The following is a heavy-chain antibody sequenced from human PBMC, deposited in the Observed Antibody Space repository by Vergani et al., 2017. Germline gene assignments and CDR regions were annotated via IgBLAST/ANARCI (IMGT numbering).Heavy chain of an antibody. Sequence: QVQLVQSGAEVKKPGASVKVSCKASGYTFTSYAMHWVRQAPGQRLEWMGWINAGNGNTKYSQKFQGRVTITRDTSASTAYMELSSLRSEDTAAYYCAGSPAETIFGVVVLDYWGQGTLVTVSS. CDR1: GYTFTSYA. CDR2: INAGNGNT. V-gene: IGHV1-3*01. CDR3: AGSPAETIFGVVVLDY. D-gene: IGHD3-3*01. J-gene: IGHJ4*02.